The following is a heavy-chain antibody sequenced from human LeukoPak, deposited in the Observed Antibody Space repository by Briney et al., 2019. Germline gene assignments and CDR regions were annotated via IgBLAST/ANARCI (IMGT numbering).Heavy chain of an antibody. CDR3: ARDFRGGTGGLDY. CDR2: IYYSGST. CDR1: GGSISSYY. D-gene: IGHD3/OR15-3a*01. J-gene: IGHJ4*02. V-gene: IGHV4-59*12. Sequence: SETLSLTCTVSGGSISSYYWSWIRQPPGKGLEWIGYIYYSGSTNYNPSLKSRVTISVDTSKNQFSLKLSSVTAADTAVYYCARDFRGGTGGLDYWGQGTLVTVSS.